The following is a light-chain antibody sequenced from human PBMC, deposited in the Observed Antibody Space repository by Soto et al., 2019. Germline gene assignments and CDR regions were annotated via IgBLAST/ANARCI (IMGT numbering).Light chain of an antibody. CDR3: QQYGSSPIT. V-gene: IGKV1-9*01. CDR2: AAS. Sequence: DIQLTQSPSFLSASVVDRVTITCLASQGISSYLAWYQQKPGKAPKLLISAASTLQSGVPSRFSGSESGTEFTLTISSLQPEDFAVYYCQQYGSSPITFGQGTRLEIK. CDR1: QGISSY. J-gene: IGKJ5*01.